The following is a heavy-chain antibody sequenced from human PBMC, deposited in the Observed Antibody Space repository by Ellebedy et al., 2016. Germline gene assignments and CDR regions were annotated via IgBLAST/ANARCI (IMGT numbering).Heavy chain of an antibody. J-gene: IGHJ4*02. D-gene: IGHD3-10*01. Sequence: SETLSLXXTVSGFSISSDSYYWSWIRQPAGKRLEWIGRIYISGGTNYNPSLKSRVSMSVDTSENQFSLKLTSVTAADTAVYYCAGFMVRGGIKDYWGQGTLVTVSS. CDR3: AGFMVRGGIKDY. CDR1: GFSISSDSYY. V-gene: IGHV4-61*02. CDR2: IYISGGT.